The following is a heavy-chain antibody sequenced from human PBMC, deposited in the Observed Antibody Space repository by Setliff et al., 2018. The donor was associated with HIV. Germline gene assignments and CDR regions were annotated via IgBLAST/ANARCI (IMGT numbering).Heavy chain of an antibody. J-gene: IGHJ4*02. CDR2: IYYSGST. CDR3: ARGGGPDTNFDS. V-gene: IGHV4-39*07. CDR1: GETIRNGFYY. Sequence: LPETLSLTCTVSGETIRNGFYYWHWMRQPPGKGLEWIGSIYYSGSTHYKSSLKSRVTISVDTSKNQFSLRLSSVTAADTAVYYCARGGGPDTNFDSWGRGTLVTVSS.